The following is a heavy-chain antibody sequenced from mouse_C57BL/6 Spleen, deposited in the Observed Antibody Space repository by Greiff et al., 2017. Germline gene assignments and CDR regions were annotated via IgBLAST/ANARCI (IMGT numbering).Heavy chain of an antibody. CDR1: GYTFTSYW. V-gene: IGHV1-53*01. Sequence: QVQLQQPGTELVKPGASVKLSCKASGYTFTSYWMHWVKQRPGQGLEWIGNINPSNGGTNYNEKFKSKATLTVDNSSSTAYMQLSSLTSEDSAVYYCARSGTTVVAFDYWGQGTTLTVSS. D-gene: IGHD1-1*01. CDR3: ARSGTTVVAFDY. J-gene: IGHJ2*01. CDR2: INPSNGGT.